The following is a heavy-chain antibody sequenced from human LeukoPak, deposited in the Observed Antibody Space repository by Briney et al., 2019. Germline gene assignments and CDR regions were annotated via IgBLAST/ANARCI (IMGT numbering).Heavy chain of an antibody. D-gene: IGHD3-10*01. CDR1: GDSISNYY. Sequence: SETLSLTCTVSGDSISNYYWSWIRQSPGKGLEWIGYIYYSGTTNYNPSLKSRVNISVDTSKNQFSLKLSSVTAADTAVYYCAKSNGYGLVDIWGQGTMVTVSS. V-gene: IGHV4-59*12. J-gene: IGHJ3*02. CDR3: AKSNGYGLVDI. CDR2: IYYSGTT.